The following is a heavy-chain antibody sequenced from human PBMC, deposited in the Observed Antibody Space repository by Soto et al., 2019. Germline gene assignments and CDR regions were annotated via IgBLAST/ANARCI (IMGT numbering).Heavy chain of an antibody. CDR1: GGTFSSYA. CDR2: IIPSVGTA. CDR3: ARPPSPYYCAGMDV. Sequence: QVQLVQSGAEVKKPGSSVKVSCKASGGTFSSYAISWVRQAPGQGLEWMGGIIPSVGTADYAQKFQGRVTITADESASTAYMGLSSLRSEDTAAYYCARPPSPYYCAGMDVWGQGTAVTVSS. V-gene: IGHV1-69*12. J-gene: IGHJ6*02.